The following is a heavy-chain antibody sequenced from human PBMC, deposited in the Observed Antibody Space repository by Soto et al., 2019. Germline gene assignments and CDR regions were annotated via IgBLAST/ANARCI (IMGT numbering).Heavy chain of an antibody. CDR2: INHSGST. J-gene: IGHJ4*02. CDR3: ARGGQWLPVY. D-gene: IGHD6-19*01. V-gene: IGHV4-34*01. CDR1: GGSFSGYY. Sequence: SLTCAVYGGSFSGYYLTWIRQPPGKGLEWIGEINHSGSTNYNPSLKSRVTISVDTSKNQFSLKLSSVTAADTAVYYCARGGQWLPVYWGQGTLVTVSS.